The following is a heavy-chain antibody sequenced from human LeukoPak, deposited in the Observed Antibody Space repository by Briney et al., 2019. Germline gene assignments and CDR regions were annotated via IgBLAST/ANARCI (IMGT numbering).Heavy chain of an antibody. D-gene: IGHD3-9*01. CDR1: GFTFSSYD. CDR2: IGAAGDT. Sequence: PGGSLRLSCAASGFTFSSYDMHWVRQATGKGLEWVSAIGAAGDTYYPGSVKGRLTISRENAKNSLYLQMNSLRAGDTAVYYCARDRLDILTGYYYGMDVWGQGTTVTVSS. J-gene: IGHJ6*02. CDR3: ARDRLDILTGYYYGMDV. V-gene: IGHV3-13*01.